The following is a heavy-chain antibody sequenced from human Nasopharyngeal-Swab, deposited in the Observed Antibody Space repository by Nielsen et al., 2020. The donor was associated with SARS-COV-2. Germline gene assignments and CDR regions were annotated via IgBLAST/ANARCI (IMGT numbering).Heavy chain of an antibody. V-gene: IGHV3-33*01. D-gene: IGHD6-19*01. Sequence: WIRQPPGKGLEWVAVIWYDGSNKYYADSVKGRFTISRDNSKNTLYLQMNSLRAEDTAVYYCARDVIAVAGTLNWFDPWGQGTLVTVSS. CDR3: ARDVIAVAGTLNWFDP. CDR2: IWYDGSNK. J-gene: IGHJ5*02.